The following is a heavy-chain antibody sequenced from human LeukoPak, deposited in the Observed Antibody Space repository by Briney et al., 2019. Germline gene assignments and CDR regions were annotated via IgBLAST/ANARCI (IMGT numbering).Heavy chain of an antibody. CDR3: AKDRGGWELLLNPFDY. D-gene: IGHD1-26*01. J-gene: IGHJ4*02. Sequence: PGGSLRLSCAASGFTFSSYAMSWVRQAPGKGLEWVSAISGSGGSTYYADSVKGRFTISRDNSKNTLYLQMNSLRAEDTAVYYCAKDRGGWELLLNPFDYWGQGTLVTVSS. CDR1: GFTFSSYA. V-gene: IGHV3-23*01. CDR2: ISGSGGST.